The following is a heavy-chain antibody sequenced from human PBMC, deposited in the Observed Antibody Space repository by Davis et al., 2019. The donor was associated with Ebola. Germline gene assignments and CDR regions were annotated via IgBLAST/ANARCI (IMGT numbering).Heavy chain of an antibody. Sequence: GGSLRLSCEASGSSSSSYGMNWVPKAPGKGLEWFSSISSSSYYIDYVDSVKVRFTISRDNTKNSVYLEMNSLIAEDTAVYYCARDPALVVTGGGWHFDLWGRGTLVTVSS. V-gene: IGHV3-21*01. CDR3: ARDPALVVTGGGWHFDL. D-gene: IGHD2-21*02. CDR1: GSSSSSYG. CDR2: ISSSSYYI. J-gene: IGHJ2*01.